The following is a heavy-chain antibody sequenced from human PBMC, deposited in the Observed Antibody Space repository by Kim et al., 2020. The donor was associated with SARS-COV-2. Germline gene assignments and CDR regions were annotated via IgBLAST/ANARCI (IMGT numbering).Heavy chain of an antibody. V-gene: IGHV3-74*01. J-gene: IGHJ6*02. D-gene: IGHD6-13*01. Sequence: GGSLRLSCAASGFTFSSYWMHWVRQAPGKGLVWVSRINSDGSSTSYADSVKGRFTISRDNAKNTLYLQMNSLRAEDTAVYYCAREGRAAAGTVFDYYYYGMDVWGQGTTVTVSS. CDR1: GFTFSSYW. CDR3: AREGRAAAGTVFDYYYYGMDV. CDR2: INSDGSST.